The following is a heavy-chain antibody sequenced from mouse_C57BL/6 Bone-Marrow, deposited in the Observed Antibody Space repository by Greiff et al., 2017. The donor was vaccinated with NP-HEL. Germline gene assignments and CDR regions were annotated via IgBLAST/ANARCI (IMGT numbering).Heavy chain of an antibody. J-gene: IGHJ2*01. CDR3: ARSEITTVVAPYFDY. V-gene: IGHV1-63*01. Sequence: VQLQQSGAELVRPGTSVKMSCKASGYTFTNYWIGWAKQRPGHGLEWIGDIYPGGGYTNYNEKFKGKATLTADKSSSTAYMQFSSLTSEDSAIYYCARSEITTVVAPYFDYWGQGTTLTVSS. CDR1: GYTFTNYW. CDR2: IYPGGGYT. D-gene: IGHD1-1*01.